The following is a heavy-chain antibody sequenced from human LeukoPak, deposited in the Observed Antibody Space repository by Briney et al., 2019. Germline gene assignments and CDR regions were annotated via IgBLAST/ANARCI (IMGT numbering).Heavy chain of an antibody. V-gene: IGHV4-59*11. J-gene: IGHJ6*03. CDR1: GGSISSHY. CDR2: IYYSGST. D-gene: IGHD3-3*01. Sequence: SETLSLTCTVSGGSISSHYWSWIRQPPGKGLEWIGYIYYSGSTSYNPSLKSRVTISVDTSKNQFSLKLSSVTAADTAVYYCARVRVDGYYAWSLDYYYYMDVWGEGTTVTVSS. CDR3: ARVRVDGYYAWSLDYYYYMDV.